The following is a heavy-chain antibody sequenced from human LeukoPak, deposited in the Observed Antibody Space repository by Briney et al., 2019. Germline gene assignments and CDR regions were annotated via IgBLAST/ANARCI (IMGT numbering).Heavy chain of an antibody. D-gene: IGHD5-18*01. Sequence: ASVKVSCKASGYTFTSYAMHWVRQAPGQRLEWMGWINAGNGNTKYSQKFQGRDTITRDTSASTAYMELSSLRSEDTAVYYCAILVFSVQPFDYWGQGTLVTVSS. CDR1: GYTFTSYA. V-gene: IGHV1-3*01. CDR2: INAGNGNT. CDR3: AILVFSVQPFDY. J-gene: IGHJ4*02.